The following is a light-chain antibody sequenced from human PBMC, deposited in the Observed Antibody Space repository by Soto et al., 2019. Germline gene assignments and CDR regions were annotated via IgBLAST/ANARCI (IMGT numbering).Light chain of an antibody. CDR1: SSDVGGYDY. CDR2: DVS. CDR3: SSYTSIHTYV. Sequence: QSVLTQPASVSASPGQSIAISCTGTSSDVGGYDYVSWYQQHAGKAPKLMIYDVSNRPSGAPNRFSGSKSGNTASLTISGLRAEDEADYYCSSYTSIHTYVFGTGTKVTVL. V-gene: IGLV2-14*01. J-gene: IGLJ1*01.